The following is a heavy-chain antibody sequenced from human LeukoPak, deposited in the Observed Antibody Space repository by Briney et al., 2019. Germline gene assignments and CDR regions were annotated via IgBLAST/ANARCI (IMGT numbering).Heavy chain of an antibody. J-gene: IGHJ6*03. Sequence: GGSLRLSCAASGFTFSSYAMHWVRQAPGKGLEWVAVISYDGSNKYYADSVKGRFTISRDNSKNTLYLQMNSLRAEDTAVYYCAREDLKSIAAAGPYMDVWGKGTTVTVSS. V-gene: IGHV3-30-3*01. CDR2: ISYDGSNK. CDR1: GFTFSSYA. D-gene: IGHD6-13*01. CDR3: AREDLKSIAAAGPYMDV.